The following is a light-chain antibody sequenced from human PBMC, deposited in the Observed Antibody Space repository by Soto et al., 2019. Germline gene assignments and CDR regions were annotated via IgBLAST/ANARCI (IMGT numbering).Light chain of an antibody. Sequence: EIVMTQSPVTLSASPGDTVTLSCRASQSVDINLAWYQQKPGRAPRLLISEASTRASDIPSRFSGSGSGTDFTLTLSSLQSEDSAMYFCQQYSKWPPRYTFGQGTKVQIK. CDR2: EAS. J-gene: IGKJ2*01. CDR3: QQYSKWPPRYT. V-gene: IGKV3-15*01. CDR1: QSVDIN.